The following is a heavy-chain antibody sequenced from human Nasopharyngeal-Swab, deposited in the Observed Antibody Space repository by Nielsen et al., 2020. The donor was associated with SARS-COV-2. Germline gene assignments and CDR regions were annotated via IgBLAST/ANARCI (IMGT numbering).Heavy chain of an antibody. J-gene: IGHJ4*02. V-gene: IGHV4-31*02. D-gene: IGHD3-9*01. CDR3: ARGSLPLYDILTGYYPPFDY. CDR2: IYCSGST. Sequence: RQAPGKGLEWIGYIYCSGSTYYNPSLKSRVTISVDTSKNQFSLKLSSVTAADTAVYYCARGSLPLYDILTGYYPPFDYWGQGTLVTVSS.